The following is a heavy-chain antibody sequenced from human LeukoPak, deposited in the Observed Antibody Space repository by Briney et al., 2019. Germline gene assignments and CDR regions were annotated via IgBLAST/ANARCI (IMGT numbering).Heavy chain of an antibody. J-gene: IGHJ4*02. CDR3: ARGRGYCSGGSCYGGLGYYFDY. CDR1: GRSFSSYY. CDR2: INHSGST. D-gene: IGHD2-15*01. Sequence: SETLSLTSAVYGRSFSSYYWSWIRQPPGKGLEWIGEINHSGSTNYNPCLKSRVTISVDTSKNQFSLKLSSVTAADTAVYYCARGRGYCSGGSCYGGLGYYFDYWGQGTLVTVPS. V-gene: IGHV4-34*01.